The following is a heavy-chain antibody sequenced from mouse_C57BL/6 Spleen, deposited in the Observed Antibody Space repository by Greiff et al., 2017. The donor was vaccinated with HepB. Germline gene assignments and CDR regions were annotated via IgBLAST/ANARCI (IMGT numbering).Heavy chain of an antibody. CDR3: ALYAMDY. CDR1: GYTFTSYW. J-gene: IGHJ4*01. V-gene: IGHV1-69*01. CDR2: IDPSDSYT. Sequence: QVQLQQPGAELVMPGASVKLSCKASGYTFTSYWMHWVKQRPGQGLEWIGEIDPSDSYTNYNQKFKGKSTLTVDKSSSTAYMQLSSLTSEDSAVYYCALYAMDYWGQGTSVTVSS.